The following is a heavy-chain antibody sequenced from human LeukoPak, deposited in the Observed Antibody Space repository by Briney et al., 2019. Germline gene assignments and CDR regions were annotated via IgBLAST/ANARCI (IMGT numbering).Heavy chain of an antibody. D-gene: IGHD3-22*01. CDR3: ARPRYYDSSGTFQH. J-gene: IGHJ1*01. V-gene: IGHV3-21*01. CDR1: GFTFDDYG. CDR2: ISSSSSYI. Sequence: PGGSLRLSCAASGFTFDDYGMSWVRQAPGKGLEWVSSISSSSSYIYYADSVKGRFTISRDNAKNSLYLQMNSLRAEDTAVYYCARPRYYDSSGTFQHWGQGTLVTVSS.